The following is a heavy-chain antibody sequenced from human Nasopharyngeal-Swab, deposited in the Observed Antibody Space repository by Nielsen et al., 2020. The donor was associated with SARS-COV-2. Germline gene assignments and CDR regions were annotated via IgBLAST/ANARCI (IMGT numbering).Heavy chain of an antibody. CDR3: ARALGYCSGSSCPLRYYGMDV. Sequence: WIRQPPGKGLEWIGSIYYSGSTYYNPSLKSRVTISVDTSKNQFSLKLSSVTAADTAVYYCARALGYCSGSSCPLRYYGMDVWGQGTTVTVSS. J-gene: IGHJ6*02. V-gene: IGHV4-39*01. CDR2: IYYSGST. D-gene: IGHD2-15*01.